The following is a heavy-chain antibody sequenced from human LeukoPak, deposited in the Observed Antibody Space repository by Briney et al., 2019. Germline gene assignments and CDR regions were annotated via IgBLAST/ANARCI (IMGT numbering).Heavy chain of an antibody. D-gene: IGHD1-1*01. CDR2: INPNSGGT. CDR1: GYTFTGYY. J-gene: IGHJ1*01. CDR3: ATSRNWNDLDFHH. V-gene: IGHV1-2*02. Sequence: ASVKVSCKASGYTFTGYYMHWVRQAPGQGLEWMGWINPNSGGTNYAQKFQGRVTMTRDTSISTAYMEVSRLRSDDTAVYYGATSRNWNDLDFHHWGQGTLVTVSS.